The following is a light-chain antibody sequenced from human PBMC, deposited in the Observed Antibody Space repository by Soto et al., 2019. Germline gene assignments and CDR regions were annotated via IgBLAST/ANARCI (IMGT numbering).Light chain of an antibody. CDR2: GVS. CDR1: SSDVGGYNY. J-gene: IGLJ1*01. V-gene: IGLV2-14*01. Sequence: QSALTQPASVSGSPGQSITISCTGTSSDVGGYNYVSWYQQHPGKAPKHMIYGVSHRPSGVSKRFSGSKSGNTASLTISGLQAEDEADYYCSSYTSSSTYVFGTGTQLTVL. CDR3: SSYTSSSTYV.